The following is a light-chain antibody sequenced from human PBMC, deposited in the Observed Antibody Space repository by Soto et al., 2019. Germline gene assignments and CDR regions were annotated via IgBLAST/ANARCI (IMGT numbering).Light chain of an antibody. CDR2: GAS. CDR1: QSVSSNY. Sequence: EIVLTQSPCTLSLSPGERATLSCRASQSVSSNYFAWYQQKPAQAPRLLIYGASTRATGIPDSFSGSGSGTDFTLTISRLEPEDFAVYYCQQYGASPWTFGRGTKVDIK. CDR3: QQYGASPWT. J-gene: IGKJ1*01. V-gene: IGKV3-20*01.